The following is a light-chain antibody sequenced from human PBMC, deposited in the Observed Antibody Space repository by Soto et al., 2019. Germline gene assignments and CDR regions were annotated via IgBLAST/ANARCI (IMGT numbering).Light chain of an antibody. V-gene: IGLV2-14*03. J-gene: IGLJ1*01. CDR1: SSDVGGYNH. CDR3: SSYTSTSTRYL. Sequence: QSVLTQPASGTGSPGQSSTITYTGTSSDVGGYNHVSWYQHHPGKAPKLIIHDVSNRPSGLSNRFSGSKSGNTASLTISGLQAEDEADYYCSSYTSTSTRYLFGTGTKVTVL. CDR2: DVS.